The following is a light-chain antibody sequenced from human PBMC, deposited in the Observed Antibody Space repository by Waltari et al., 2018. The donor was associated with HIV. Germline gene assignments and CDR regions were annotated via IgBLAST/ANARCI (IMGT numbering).Light chain of an antibody. V-gene: IGLV3-1*01. CDR3: QAWHSSTVV. CDR1: ALGVKF. Sequence: YELIQPPSVSVSPGPTATITCSGAALGVKFTSWYLQRPGQYPVLVIYQDSRRPSGIPERISGSNSGNAATLTIGGTQAMDEADYYCQAWHSSTVVFGGGTKLTVL. CDR2: QDS. J-gene: IGLJ2*01.